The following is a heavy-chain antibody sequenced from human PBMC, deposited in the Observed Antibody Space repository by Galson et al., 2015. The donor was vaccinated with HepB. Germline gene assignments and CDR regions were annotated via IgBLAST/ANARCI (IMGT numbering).Heavy chain of an antibody. CDR1: GYTVTSSG. CDR2: ISTYKGTT. V-gene: IGHV1-18*01. CDR3: ARDQPYDFWSGYYSGQSGYFDF. Sequence: SVKVSCKASGYTVTSSGISWVRQAPLQGLEWMGWISTYKGTTNYAEKVQGRVTMTTDTSTSTAYMELRSLSSDDTAVYYCARDQPYDFWSGYYSGQSGYFDFWGQGTLVTVSS. D-gene: IGHD3-3*01. J-gene: IGHJ4*02.